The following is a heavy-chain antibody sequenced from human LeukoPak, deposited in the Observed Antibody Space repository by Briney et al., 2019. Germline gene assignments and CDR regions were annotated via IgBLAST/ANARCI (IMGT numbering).Heavy chain of an antibody. CDR1: EFTFSNYV. V-gene: IGHV3-23*01. J-gene: IGHJ4*02. D-gene: IGHD6-13*01. Sequence: GGSLRLSCVAPEFTFSNYVMSWVRQAPGKGLEWVSVISGSGGKTNYADSVKGRFTISRDNSKNTLYLQTNSLRAEDTAVYYCAKDGRSSSSWYYYYWGQGTLVTVSS. CDR2: ISGSGGKT. CDR3: AKDGRSSSSWYYYY.